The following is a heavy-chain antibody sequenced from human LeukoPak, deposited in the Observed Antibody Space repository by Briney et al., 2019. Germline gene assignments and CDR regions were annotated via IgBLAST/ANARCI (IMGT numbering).Heavy chain of an antibody. CDR1: GFTFSSYS. V-gene: IGHV3-21*01. J-gene: IGHJ4*02. CDR2: ISSSSYI. Sequence: GGSLRLSCAASGFTFSSYSMNWVRQAPGKGLEWVSSISSSSYIYYADSVKGRFTISRDNAKNSLYLQMNSLRAEDTAVYYCARGGGYDYFDYWGQGTLVTVSS. CDR3: ARGGGYDYFDY. D-gene: IGHD5-12*01.